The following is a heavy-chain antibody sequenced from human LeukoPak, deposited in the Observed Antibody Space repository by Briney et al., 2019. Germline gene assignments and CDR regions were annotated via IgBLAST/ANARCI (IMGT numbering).Heavy chain of an antibody. CDR2: ISSSSSYI. V-gene: IGHV3-21*01. Sequence: GGSLRLSCAASGFTFSSYSMNWVRQAPGKGLEWVSSISSSSSYIYYADSVKGRFTISRDNAKNSLYLQMNSLRAEDTAVYYCARAEYYDILTGYRYYYYYMDVWGKGTTVTVSS. CDR3: ARAEYYDILTGYRYYYYYMDV. CDR1: GFTFSSYS. J-gene: IGHJ6*03. D-gene: IGHD3-9*01.